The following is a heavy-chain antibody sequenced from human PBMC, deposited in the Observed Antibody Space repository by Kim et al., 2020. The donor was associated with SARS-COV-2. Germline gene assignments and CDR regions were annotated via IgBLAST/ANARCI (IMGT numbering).Heavy chain of an antibody. J-gene: IGHJ4*02. V-gene: IGHV3-21*01. CDR3: ARSPMVREPFDY. Sequence: YYADSVKGRFTISRDNAKNSLYLRMNSLRAEDTAVYYCARSPMVREPFDYWGQGTLVTVSS. D-gene: IGHD3-10*01.